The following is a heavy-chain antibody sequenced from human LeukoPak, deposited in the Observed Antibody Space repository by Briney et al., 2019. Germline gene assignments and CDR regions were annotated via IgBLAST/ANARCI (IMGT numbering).Heavy chain of an antibody. V-gene: IGHV3-23*01. Sequence: GGSLRLSCAASGFTFTSYAMSWVRQAPGKGLEWVSAISRSGGSTFYADSVKGRFTISRDDSKNTLYLQMNSLRAEDTAVYYCAEEVGATYPTFDYWGQGTLVTVSS. J-gene: IGHJ4*02. CDR2: ISRSGGST. CDR3: AEEVGATYPTFDY. D-gene: IGHD1-26*01. CDR1: GFTFTSYA.